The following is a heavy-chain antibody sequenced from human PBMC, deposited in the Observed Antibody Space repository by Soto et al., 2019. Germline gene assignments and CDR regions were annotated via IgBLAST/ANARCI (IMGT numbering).Heavy chain of an antibody. CDR3: ARHADY. V-gene: IGHV3-30-3*01. CDR2: ISYDGSNK. J-gene: IGHJ4*02. Sequence: QVQLVESGGGVVQPGRSLRLSCAASGFTFSSYAMHWVRQAPGKGLEWVAVISYDGSNKYYADSVKGRFTISRDNSKNTLYLQMNSRRAEDTAVYYCARHADYWGQGTLVTVSS. CDR1: GFTFSSYA.